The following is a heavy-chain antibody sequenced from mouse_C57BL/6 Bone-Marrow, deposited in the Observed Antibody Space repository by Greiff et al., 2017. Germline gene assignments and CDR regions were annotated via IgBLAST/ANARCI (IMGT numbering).Heavy chain of an antibody. CDR1: GFSLSTSNMG. CDR3: AQIDYYGSSWYVDV. J-gene: IGHJ1*03. CDR2: IWWNDDK. Sequence: QVTLKESGPGILQPSQTLSLTCSFSGFSLSTSNMGIGWIRQPSGQGLEWLAPIWWNDDKYYNPSLKSRLTISKDTSNNQVFLKITSVDTADTATYDCAQIDYYGSSWYVDVWGTGTTVTVSS. D-gene: IGHD1-1*01. V-gene: IGHV8-5*01.